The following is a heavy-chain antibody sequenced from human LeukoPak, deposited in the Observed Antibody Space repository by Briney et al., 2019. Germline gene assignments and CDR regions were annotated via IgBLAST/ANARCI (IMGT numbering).Heavy chain of an antibody. J-gene: IGHJ4*02. CDR3: AREYCSGGNCYFDY. CDR1: EYSFATYW. V-gene: IGHV5-51*01. D-gene: IGHD2-15*01. CDR2: IFPGDSDT. Sequence: GESLKISCKGSEYSFATYWIGWLRQLPGQGLEWMGIIFPGDSDTRYSPSFQGQVTISADKSISTAYLQWSSLKASESAIYYCAREYCSGGNCYFDYWGQGTLVTVPS.